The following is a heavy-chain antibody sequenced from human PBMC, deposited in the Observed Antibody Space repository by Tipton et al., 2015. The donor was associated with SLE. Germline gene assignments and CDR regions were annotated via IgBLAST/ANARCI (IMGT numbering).Heavy chain of an antibody. D-gene: IGHD4-17*01. Sequence: LRLSCAASGFTFSTYGMSWVRQAPGKGLEWIGYIYYSGTSNYNPSLKSRVTVSVDTSKNQFSLKLNSVTAADSAVYYCARLGVTTDAFDIWGQGTLVTVSS. CDR1: GFTFSTYG. J-gene: IGHJ3*02. CDR3: ARLGVTTDAFDI. CDR2: IYYSGTS. V-gene: IGHV4-59*08.